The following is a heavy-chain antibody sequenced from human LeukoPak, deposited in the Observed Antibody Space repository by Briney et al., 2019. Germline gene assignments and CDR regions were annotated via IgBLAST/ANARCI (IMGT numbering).Heavy chain of an antibody. V-gene: IGHV4-39*01. CDR1: GGSISSSSYY. D-gene: IGHD6-19*01. CDR2: IYYSGST. J-gene: IGHJ4*02. CDR3: ASLYSSGPTQYFDY. Sequence: SETLSLTCTVSGGSISSSSYYWGWIRQPPGKGLEWIGSIYYSGSTYYNPSLKSRVTISVDTSKNQFSLKLSSVTAADTAVYYCASLYSSGPTQYFDYWGQGTLVTVSS.